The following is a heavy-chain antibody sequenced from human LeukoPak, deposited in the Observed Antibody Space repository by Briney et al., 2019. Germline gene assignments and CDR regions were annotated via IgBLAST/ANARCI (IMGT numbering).Heavy chain of an antibody. D-gene: IGHD3-9*01. CDR1: GFTFSDYY. J-gene: IGHJ4*02. V-gene: IGHV3-11*01. Sequence: GGSLRLSCAASGFTFSDYYMSWIRQAPGKGLEWVSYISSSGSTIYYADSVKGRFTISRDNAKNSLYLQMNSLGAEDTAVYYCARERAHYDILTGYDYWGQETLVTVSS. CDR2: ISSSGSTI. CDR3: ARERAHYDILTGYDY.